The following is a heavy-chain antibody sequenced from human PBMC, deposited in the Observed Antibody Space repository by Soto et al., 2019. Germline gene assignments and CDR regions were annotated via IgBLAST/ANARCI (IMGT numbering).Heavy chain of an antibody. V-gene: IGHV4-34*01. D-gene: IGHD6-13*01. Sequence: QVQLQQWGAGLLKPSETLSLTCAVYGGSFSGYYWSWIRQPPGKGLEWIGEINHSGSTNYNPSLKSRVTISVDTSKNQFSLKLSSVTAADTVVYYCASRYSSSWYRTYYFDYWGQGTLVTVSS. CDR1: GGSFSGYY. J-gene: IGHJ4*02. CDR3: ASRYSSSWYRTYYFDY. CDR2: INHSGST.